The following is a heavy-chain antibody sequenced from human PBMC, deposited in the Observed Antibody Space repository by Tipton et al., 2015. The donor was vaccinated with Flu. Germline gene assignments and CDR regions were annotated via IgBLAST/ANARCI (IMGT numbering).Heavy chain of an antibody. CDR1: GYSISSGFY. CDR2: IYHSGST. V-gene: IGHV4-38-2*01. J-gene: IGHJ4*02. D-gene: IGHD3-16*01. CDR3: ALAYLSFDY. Sequence: TLSLTCAVSGYSISSGFYWGWIRQPPGKGLEWIGSIYHSGSTYYNPSLKSRVTMSVDTSKNQFSLKLISVIAADTAVYYCALAYLSFDYWGQGTLVTVSS.